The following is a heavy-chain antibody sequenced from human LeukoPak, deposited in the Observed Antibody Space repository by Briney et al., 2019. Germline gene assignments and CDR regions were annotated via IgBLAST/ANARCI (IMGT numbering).Heavy chain of an antibody. J-gene: IGHJ4*02. CDR2: ISSSSSYI. Sequence: PGGSLRLSCAASGFTFSSYSMNWVRQAPGKGLEWVSSISSSSSYIYYADSVKGRFTISRDNAKNSLYLQMNSLRAEDTAVYYCATVGWFGELLFDYWGQGTLVTVSS. CDR1: GFTFSSYS. D-gene: IGHD3-10*01. CDR3: ATVGWFGELLFDY. V-gene: IGHV3-21*04.